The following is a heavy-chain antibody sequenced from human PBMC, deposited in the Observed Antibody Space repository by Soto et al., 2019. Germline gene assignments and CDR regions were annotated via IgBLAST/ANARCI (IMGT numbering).Heavy chain of an antibody. J-gene: IGHJ4*02. D-gene: IGHD3-22*01. CDR2: MWFDGKRQ. Sequence: QVQLVESGGGVVQPGRSLRLSCAASGFTFSTYGMLWVRQAPGKGLEWGAVMWFDGKRQYYADSVKRRFTIARDNSKNSLYLQMNRLRADDTALYYCARWTYYDSSGYYYGFDYWGQGTLVTVSS. CDR1: GFTFSTYG. CDR3: ARWTYYDSSGYYYGFDY. V-gene: IGHV3-33*01.